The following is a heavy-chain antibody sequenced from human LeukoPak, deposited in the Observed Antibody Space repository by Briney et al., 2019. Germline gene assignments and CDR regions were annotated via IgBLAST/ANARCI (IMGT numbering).Heavy chain of an antibody. CDR1: GFTFRGSA. V-gene: IGHV3-73*01. J-gene: IGHJ6*02. Sequence: GGSRKLSCAASGFTFRGSAMPWAGQAPGKGRGGVARVRSEANSYATAYGEPVKGRFTFSRDDSKNTAYLQMDSLQTEDTAVYYCAGANLDYYGMDVWGQGTTVTVSS. D-gene: IGHD4/OR15-4a*01. CDR2: VRSEANSYAT. CDR3: AGANLDYYGMDV.